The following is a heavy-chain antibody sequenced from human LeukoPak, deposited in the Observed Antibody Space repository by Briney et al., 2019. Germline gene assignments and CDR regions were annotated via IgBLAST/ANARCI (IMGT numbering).Heavy chain of an antibody. J-gene: IGHJ2*01. CDR2: ISSSSNYI. CDR1: GFTFSSFS. V-gene: IGHV3-21*01. Sequence: GGSLRVSCAASGFTFSSFSMNWVRQAPGKGLEWVSSISSSSNYIYYADSVRGRFTISRDNAKNSLSLQMNSLRVEDTAVYYSARDLDGDYGWHFDLWGRGTLVTVSS. D-gene: IGHD4-17*01. CDR3: ARDLDGDYGWHFDL.